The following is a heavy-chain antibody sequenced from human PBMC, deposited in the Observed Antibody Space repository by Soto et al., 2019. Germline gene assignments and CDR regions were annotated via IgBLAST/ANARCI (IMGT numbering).Heavy chain of an antibody. J-gene: IGHJ5*02. D-gene: IGHD6-13*01. CDR1: GFSLSTSGVG. CDR3: AHRLSSSWPLVWSDP. V-gene: IGHV2-5*02. Sequence: QITLKESGPTLVKPTQTLTLTCTFSGFSLSTSGVGVGWIRQPPGKALEWLALIYWDDDKRYSPSLKSRLTIPKDTSKTQLVLTMTNMDPVDTATYYCAHRLSSSWPLVWSDPWGQGTLVTVSS. CDR2: IYWDDDK.